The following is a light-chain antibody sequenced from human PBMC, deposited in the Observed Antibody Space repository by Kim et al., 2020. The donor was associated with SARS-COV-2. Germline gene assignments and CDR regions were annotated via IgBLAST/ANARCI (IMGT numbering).Light chain of an antibody. CDR3: QQYGTKSS. Sequence: DIQMTQSPSTLSASVGDRITFTCRASQSVTNWLAWYQQKPGKAPKLLIHKASVLASGVPSRFTGSGSGTEFTLTISSLQSDDFATYYCQQYGTKSSFGQGTKVDIK. J-gene: IGKJ1*01. CDR2: KAS. V-gene: IGKV1-5*03. CDR1: QSVTNW.